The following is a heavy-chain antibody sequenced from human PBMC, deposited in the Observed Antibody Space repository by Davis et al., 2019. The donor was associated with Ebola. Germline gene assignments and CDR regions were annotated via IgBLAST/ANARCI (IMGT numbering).Heavy chain of an antibody. D-gene: IGHD6-6*01. Sequence: GESLKISCAASGFTFTKNWMHWVRQGPGKGLEWVANIKQDGSEKYYVDSVKGRFTISRDNAKNSLYLQMNSLRAEDTAVYYCAKDGYSSSSGGFDYWGQGTLVTVSS. J-gene: IGHJ4*02. CDR2: IKQDGSEK. V-gene: IGHV3-7*03. CDR1: GFTFTKNW. CDR3: AKDGYSSSSGGFDY.